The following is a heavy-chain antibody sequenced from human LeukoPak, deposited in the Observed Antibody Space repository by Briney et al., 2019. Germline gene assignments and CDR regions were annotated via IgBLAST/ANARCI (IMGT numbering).Heavy chain of an antibody. J-gene: IGHJ4*02. D-gene: IGHD6-13*01. Sequence: SQTLSLTCTVSGGSISSGVYYWSWIRQHPGKGLEWIGYIYYSGSTYYNPSLKSRVTISVDTSKNQFSLKLSSVTAADTAVYYCARGSYSSSWRFDYWGQGTLVTVSS. V-gene: IGHV4-31*03. CDR3: ARGSYSSSWRFDY. CDR2: IYYSGST. CDR1: GGSISSGVYY.